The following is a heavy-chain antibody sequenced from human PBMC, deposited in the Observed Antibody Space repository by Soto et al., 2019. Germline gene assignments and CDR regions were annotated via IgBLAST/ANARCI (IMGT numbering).Heavy chain of an antibody. J-gene: IGHJ4*02. Sequence: QVQLVQSGAEVKRPGASVNVSCKASGYTFTTYSLSWVRQAPGQGLEWMGWISPFNGDATYAQKFQDRVTLTTDTSTSTAYMELRRLRDDDTAVYYCARVADIVLIPALDYWCRGTLVIVSS. CDR1: GYTFTTYS. CDR2: ISPFNGDA. D-gene: IGHD2-8*02. V-gene: IGHV1-18*04. CDR3: ARVADIVLIPALDY.